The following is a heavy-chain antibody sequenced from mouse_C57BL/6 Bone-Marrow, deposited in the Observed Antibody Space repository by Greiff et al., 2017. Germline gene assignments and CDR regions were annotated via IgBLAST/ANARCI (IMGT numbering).Heavy chain of an antibody. CDR2: SHPNSGST. Sequence: QVQLKQPGAELVKPGASVKLSCKASGYTFTSYWMHWVKQWPGQGLEWIGMSHPNSGSTNYNEKFKSKATLTVDKSSSTAYMQRSSRTAVDSAVYYCERRRRLWHSYYAMDDWGQGTSVTVSS. J-gene: IGHJ4*01. CDR1: GYTFTSYW. D-gene: IGHD3-1*01. CDR3: ERRRRLWHSYYAMDD. V-gene: IGHV1-64*01.